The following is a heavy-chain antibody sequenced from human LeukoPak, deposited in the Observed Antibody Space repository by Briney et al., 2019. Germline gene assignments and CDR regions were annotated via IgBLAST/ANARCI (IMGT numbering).Heavy chain of an antibody. CDR1: GDSMTRGGYY. J-gene: IGHJ4*02. CDR2: IYHSGTT. Sequence: SQTLSLTCTVSGDSMTRGGYYWSWVRQHPGKGLEWVGFIYHSGTTYYNPSLESRATISVDTSQNQFSLKLTSVTAADTAVYYCARAVDYRNYFDYWGQGTLVTVSS. CDR3: ARAVDYRNYFDY. V-gene: IGHV4-31*03. D-gene: IGHD4-11*01.